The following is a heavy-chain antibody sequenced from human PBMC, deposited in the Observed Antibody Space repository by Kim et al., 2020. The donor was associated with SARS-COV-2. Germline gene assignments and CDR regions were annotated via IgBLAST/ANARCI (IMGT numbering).Heavy chain of an antibody. V-gene: IGHV4-39*01. D-gene: IGHD6-6*01. Sequence: SETLSLTCTVSGGSISSSSYYWGWIRQPPGKGLEWIGSIYYSGSTYYNPSLKSRVTISVDTSKNQFSLKLSSVTAADTAVYYCASYSSSPWQDDYWGQGTLVTVSS. CDR1: GGSISSSSYY. J-gene: IGHJ4*02. CDR2: IYYSGST. CDR3: ASYSSSPWQDDY.